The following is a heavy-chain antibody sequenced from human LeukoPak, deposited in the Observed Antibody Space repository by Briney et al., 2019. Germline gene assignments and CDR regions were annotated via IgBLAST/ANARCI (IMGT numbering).Heavy chain of an antibody. Sequence: SETLSLTCTVSGDSINSYYWSWIRQPPGKGLEWMGYVYYSGSTDYNPSLKSRVTISVDTSKNQFSLKLSSVTAADTAVYYCARLLNAPLRGAFDIWGQGTMVTVSS. V-gene: IGHV4-59*01. CDR2: VYYSGST. D-gene: IGHD2-15*01. CDR3: ARLLNAPLRGAFDI. J-gene: IGHJ3*02. CDR1: GDSINSYY.